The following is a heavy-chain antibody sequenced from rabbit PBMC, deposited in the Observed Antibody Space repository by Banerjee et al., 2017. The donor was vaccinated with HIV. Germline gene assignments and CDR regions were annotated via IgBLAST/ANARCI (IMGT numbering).Heavy chain of an antibody. CDR1: AFSFSSSYW. Sequence: QEQLEESGGDLVKPEGSLTLTCTASAFSFSSSYWICWVRQAPGKGLEWIACINTSSGSTVYATWAKGRFTISKTSSTTVPLQMTSLTAADTATYFCARDLAGAIGWNFNLWGQGTLVTVS. V-gene: IGHV1S45*01. CDR2: INTSSGST. J-gene: IGHJ4*01. CDR3: ARDLAGAIGWNFNL. D-gene: IGHD4-1*01.